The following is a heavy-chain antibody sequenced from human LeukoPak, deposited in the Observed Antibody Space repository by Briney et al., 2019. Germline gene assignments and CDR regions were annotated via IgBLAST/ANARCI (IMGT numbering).Heavy chain of an antibody. V-gene: IGHV1-2*02. D-gene: IGHD3-22*01. J-gene: IGHJ4*02. CDR2: INPNSGDT. CDR3: ARGYDSGGYYLPDH. Sequence: ASVRVSCKASGYGLSSYGVSWVRQAPGQGLEWMGWINPNSGDTKYAQKFQGRVTVTRDKSISTAYMELSRLTSDDTAVYYCARGYDSGGYYLPDHWGQGTLVTVSS. CDR1: GYGLSSYG.